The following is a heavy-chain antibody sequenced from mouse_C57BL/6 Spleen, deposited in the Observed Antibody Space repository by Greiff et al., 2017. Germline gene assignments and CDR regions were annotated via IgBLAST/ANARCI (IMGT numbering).Heavy chain of an antibody. J-gene: IGHJ4*01. V-gene: IGHV1-5*01. CDR3: TGLSYGTRAIAY. D-gene: IGHD2-1*01. CDR1: GYTFTSYW. CDR2: IYPGNSDT. Sequence: SGTVLARPGASVKMSCKTSGYTFTSYWMHWVKQRHGQGLEWIGAIYPGNSDTSYNQKFKGKAKLTAVTSASTAYMELSSLTNEDAAVYYCTGLSYGTRAIAYWGQGTSVTVSA.